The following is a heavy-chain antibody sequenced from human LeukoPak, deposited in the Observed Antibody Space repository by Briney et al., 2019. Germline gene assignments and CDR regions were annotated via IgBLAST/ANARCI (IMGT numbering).Heavy chain of an antibody. V-gene: IGHV1-3*02. Sequence: GASVKVSCKASGYIFSDHAIHWVRQAPGQRLEWMGWSNAGNGETRYSQELQGRVTITRDTSASTAYMELSSLRAEDVAVYYCVRSVYGSCSGDRCSKYHLDYWGQGTLVTAFS. CDR3: VRSVYGSCSGDRCSKYHLDY. D-gene: IGHD2-15*01. CDR1: GYIFSDHA. J-gene: IGHJ4*02. CDR2: SNAGNGET.